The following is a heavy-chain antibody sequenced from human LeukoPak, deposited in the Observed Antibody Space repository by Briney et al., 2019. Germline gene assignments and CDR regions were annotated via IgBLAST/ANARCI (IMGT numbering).Heavy chain of an antibody. CDR1: GGTFSSYA. J-gene: IGHJ4*02. V-gene: IGHV1-69*13. Sequence: AASVKVSCKASGGTFSSYAISWVRQAPGQGLEWMGGIIPIFGTANYAQKFKGRVTITADESTSTAYMELSSLRSEDTAVYYCARELGTSYGYFDYWGQGTLVTVSS. CDR3: ARELGTSYGYFDY. D-gene: IGHD5-18*01. CDR2: IIPIFGTA.